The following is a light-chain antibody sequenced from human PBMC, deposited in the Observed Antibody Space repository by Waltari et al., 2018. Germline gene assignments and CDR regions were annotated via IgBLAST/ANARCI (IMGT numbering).Light chain of an antibody. J-gene: IGKJ4*01. CDR1: QSVYSF. Sequence: EIVLTQSPATLSLSPGERATLSCRASQSVYSFLAWYQHKPGQAPRLLIFDALNRATGIPARFSGIGSGTDFTLTISSLEPEDFAVYYCQQRSDWLVTFGGGTRVEIK. CDR3: QQRSDWLVT. V-gene: IGKV3-11*01. CDR2: DAL.